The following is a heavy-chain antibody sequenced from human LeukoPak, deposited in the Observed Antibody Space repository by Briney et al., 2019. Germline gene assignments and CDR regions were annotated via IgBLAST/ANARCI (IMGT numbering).Heavy chain of an antibody. CDR1: GFTFSSYA. V-gene: IGHV3-30*04. D-gene: IGHD2/OR15-2a*01. CDR2: ISYDGSNK. Sequence: GGSLRLSCAASGFTFSSYAMHWVRQAPGKGLEWVAVISYDGSNKYYADSVKGRFTISRDNSKNTLYLQMNSLRAEDTAVYYCARDPRNSGYYYYYGMDVWGQGTTVTVSS. J-gene: IGHJ6*02. CDR3: ARDPRNSGYYYYYGMDV.